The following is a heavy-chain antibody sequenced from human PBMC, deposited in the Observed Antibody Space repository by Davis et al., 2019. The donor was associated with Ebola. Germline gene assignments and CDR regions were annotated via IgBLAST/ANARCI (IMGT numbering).Heavy chain of an antibody. Sequence: ASVKVSCKVSEYTLTELSIHWVRQAPGKGLEWMGRFDPEDGERIYAQKFQGRVTMTDDTSTDTAYMKLTSLRSEDTAVYYCARLRDSSGFYYDDYWGQGTLVTVS. CDR3: ARLRDSSGFYYDDY. CDR2: FDPEDGER. J-gene: IGHJ4*02. D-gene: IGHD3-22*01. V-gene: IGHV1-24*01. CDR1: EYTLTELS.